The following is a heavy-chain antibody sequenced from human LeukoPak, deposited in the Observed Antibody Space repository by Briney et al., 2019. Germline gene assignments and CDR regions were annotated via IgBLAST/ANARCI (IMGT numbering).Heavy chain of an antibody. V-gene: IGHV3-7*01. CDR1: GFTFSTYW. D-gene: IGHD4/OR15-4a*01. CDR3: ARRAGAYSHPYDY. J-gene: IGHJ4*02. Sequence: GGSLRLSCAASGFTFSTYWMTWVRQAPGKGLEWVANIKQDGSEKSYVHSVKGRFTISRDNAKNSLYLQMNSLRAEDTAVYYCARRAGAYSHPYDYWGQGTLVTVSS. CDR2: IKQDGSEK.